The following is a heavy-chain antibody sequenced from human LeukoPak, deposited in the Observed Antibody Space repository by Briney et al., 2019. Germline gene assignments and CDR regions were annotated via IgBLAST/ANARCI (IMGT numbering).Heavy chain of an antibody. CDR1: GFTFSDYY. CDR2: ITSSGSGSVI. D-gene: IGHD1-26*01. V-gene: IGHV3-11*01. CDR3: ARDRGPVVSPSRSPNTGAFDM. Sequence: GGSLRLSCAASGFTFSDYYISWIRQAPGKGLECVSYITSSGSGSVIYYADSVKGRFTISRDNAKNSLYLQMNGLRADDTAVYYCARDRGPVVSPSRSPNTGAFDMWGQGTKVTVSS. J-gene: IGHJ3*02.